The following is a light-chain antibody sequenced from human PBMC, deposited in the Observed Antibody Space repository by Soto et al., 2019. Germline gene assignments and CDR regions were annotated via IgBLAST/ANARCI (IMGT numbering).Light chain of an antibody. CDR1: TSDIGSNI. Sequence: QSALTQPPSASGTPGQRVTISCSGSTSDIGSNIVNWYQHLPGTAPKLLIYSNNERPSGVPDRFSGSKSGTSASLAISGLQSEDEADYFCAAWDDSLNGYVFGTGTKV. CDR2: SNN. CDR3: AAWDDSLNGYV. J-gene: IGLJ1*01. V-gene: IGLV1-44*01.